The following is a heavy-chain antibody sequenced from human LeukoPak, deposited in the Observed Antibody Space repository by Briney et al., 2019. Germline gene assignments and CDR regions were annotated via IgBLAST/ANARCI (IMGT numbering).Heavy chain of an antibody. CDR2: ISGSGGST. J-gene: IGHJ6*02. Sequence: GGSLRLSCAASGFPFTSSAVSWVRQAPGKGLEWVSAISGSGGSTYYADSVKGRFTISRDNSKNTLYLQMNSLRAEDTAVYYCAKDRRYCSGGSCTYYYYYGMDVWGQGTTVTVSS. V-gene: IGHV3-23*01. CDR1: GFPFTSSA. D-gene: IGHD2-15*01. CDR3: AKDRRYCSGGSCTYYYYYGMDV.